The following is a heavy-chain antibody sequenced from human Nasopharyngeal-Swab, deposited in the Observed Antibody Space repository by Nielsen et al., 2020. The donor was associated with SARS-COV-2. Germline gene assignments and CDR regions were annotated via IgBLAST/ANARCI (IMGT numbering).Heavy chain of an antibody. CDR1: GFTFSSYG. J-gene: IGHJ4*02. V-gene: IGHV3-13*01. Sequence: GESLKISCAASGFTFSSYGMHWVRQATGKGLEWVSAIGTAGETYYPGSVKGRFTISRENAKNSLYLQMNSLRAGDTAVYYCARGYGDYEYYFDYWGQGTLVTVSS. D-gene: IGHD4-17*01. CDR3: ARGYGDYEYYFDY. CDR2: IGTAGET.